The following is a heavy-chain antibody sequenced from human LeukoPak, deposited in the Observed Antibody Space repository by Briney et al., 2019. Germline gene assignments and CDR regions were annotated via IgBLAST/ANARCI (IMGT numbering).Heavy chain of an antibody. CDR3: ARCSTSLGYFDY. CDR2: IYHSGST. J-gene: IGHJ4*02. Sequence: SETLSLTCGVSGGSISNDGYSWTWIRQPPGKGLEWIGYIYHSGSTYYNPSLKSRVTISIDRSKNQFSLKLSSVTAADTAVYYCARCSTSLGYFDYWGQGTLVTVSS. V-gene: IGHV4-30-2*01. CDR1: GGSISNDGYS. D-gene: IGHD2-2*01.